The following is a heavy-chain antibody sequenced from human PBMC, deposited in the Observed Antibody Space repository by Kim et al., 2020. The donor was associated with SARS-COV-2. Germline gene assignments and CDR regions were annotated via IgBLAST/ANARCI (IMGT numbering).Heavy chain of an antibody. J-gene: IGHJ4*02. CDR1: GGSISSGGSY. CDR2: IYHSGST. Sequence: SETLSLTCTVSGGSISSGGSYWSWIRQPPGKGLEWIGYIYHSGSTYYNPSLKSRVTISVDTSKNQFSLEVNTVTAADTAVYYCARDEDGYGHLDYWGQGTVVTVSS. D-gene: IGHD5-18*01. CDR3: ARDEDGYGHLDY. V-gene: IGHV4-31*02.